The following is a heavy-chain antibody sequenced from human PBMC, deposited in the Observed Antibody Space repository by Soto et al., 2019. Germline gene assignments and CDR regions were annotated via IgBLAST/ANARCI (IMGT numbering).Heavy chain of an antibody. Sequence: EASVKVSCKASGETFSRYAISWVRQAPGQGVEWMGGITPIFGRANYARKCQGKGASTADECTSGAEMELSRRRSRGTAVDYCARDVVTAARYYYGMDVWGQGTTVTVSS. J-gene: IGHJ6*02. CDR2: ITPIFGRA. CDR3: ARDVVTAARYYYGMDV. D-gene: IGHD6-6*01. V-gene: IGHV1-69*13. CDR1: GETFSRYA.